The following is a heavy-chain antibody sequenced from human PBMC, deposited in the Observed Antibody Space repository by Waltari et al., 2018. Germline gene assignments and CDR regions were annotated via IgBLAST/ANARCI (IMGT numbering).Heavy chain of an antibody. CDR2: IYYSGST. CDR3: ARGDFYGWYFDY. Sequence: QVQLQESGPGLVKPSETLSLTCTVSGGSISSYYWSWIRQPPGKGLEWIGYIYYSGSTNYNPALKSRVTISVDTSKNQFSLKLSSVTAADTAVYYCARGDFYGWYFDYWGQGTLVTVSS. D-gene: IGHD3-3*01. V-gene: IGHV4-59*01. J-gene: IGHJ4*02. CDR1: GGSISSYY.